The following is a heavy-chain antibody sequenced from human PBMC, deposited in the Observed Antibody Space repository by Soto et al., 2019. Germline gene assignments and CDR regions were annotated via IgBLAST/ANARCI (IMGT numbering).Heavy chain of an antibody. CDR3: AKDSRVTMVRGVIIPPGY. J-gene: IGHJ4*02. Sequence: EVQLLESGGGLVQPGGSLRLSCAASGFTFSSYAMSWVRQAPGKGLEWVSAISGSGDNTYYADSVKGRFTISRDNSKNPLYLQIDSLRVEDTAVYYCAKDSRVTMVRGVIIPPGYWGQGTLVTVSS. V-gene: IGHV3-23*01. D-gene: IGHD3-10*01. CDR2: ISGSGDNT. CDR1: GFTFSSYA.